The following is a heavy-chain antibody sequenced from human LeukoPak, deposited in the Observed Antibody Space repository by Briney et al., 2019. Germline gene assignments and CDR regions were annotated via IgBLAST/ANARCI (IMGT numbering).Heavy chain of an antibody. Sequence: GGSLRLSCAASGFTFDTYAMNWVRQAPRKGLEWVSYIGSGSSAIHYADSVKGRFTIFRDDAKNSLYLQMNSLRDEDAAVYHCAGASPSGYDYWGQGTLVTVSS. J-gene: IGHJ4*02. CDR3: AGASPSGYDY. D-gene: IGHD3-22*01. CDR2: IGSGSSAI. CDR1: GFTFDTYA. V-gene: IGHV3-48*02.